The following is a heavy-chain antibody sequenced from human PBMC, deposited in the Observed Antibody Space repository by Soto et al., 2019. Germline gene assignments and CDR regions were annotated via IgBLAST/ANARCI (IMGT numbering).Heavy chain of an antibody. J-gene: IGHJ6*02. Sequence: ASVKVSCKASGYTLTGYYMHWVRQAPGQGLEWMGWINPNSGGTNYAQKFQGWVTMTRDTSISTAYMELSRLRSDDTAVYYCARGNGDYGSGSYGMYVWGQGTTVTVSS. CDR3: ARGNGDYGSGSYGMYV. D-gene: IGHD3-10*01. CDR2: INPNSGGT. V-gene: IGHV1-2*04. CDR1: GYTLTGYY.